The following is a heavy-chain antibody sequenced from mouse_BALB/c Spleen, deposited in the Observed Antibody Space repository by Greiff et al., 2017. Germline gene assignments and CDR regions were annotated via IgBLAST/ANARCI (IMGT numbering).Heavy chain of an antibody. CDR3: AREEITTGGFAY. J-gene: IGHJ3*01. CDR2: ISYSGST. V-gene: IGHV3-2*02. D-gene: IGHD1-1*01. CDR1: GYSITSDYA. Sequence: VQLKESGPGLVKPSQSLSLTCTVTGYSITSDYAWNWIRQFPGNKLEWMGYISYSGSTSYNPSLKSRISITRDTSKNQFFLQLNSVTTEDTATYYCAREEITTGGFAYWGQGTLVTVSA.